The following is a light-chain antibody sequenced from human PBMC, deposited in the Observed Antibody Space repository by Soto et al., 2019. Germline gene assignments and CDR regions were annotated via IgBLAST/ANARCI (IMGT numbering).Light chain of an antibody. J-gene: IGKJ5*01. Sequence: QSPATLSLSPGERATLSCRASQSVSNYLAWYRQKPGQAPRLLIYDASSRATGIPARFSGSGSGTDFTLTISSLEPEDFAVYYCQQRSNWPPISFGQGTRLEIK. CDR3: QQRSNWPPIS. V-gene: IGKV3-11*01. CDR2: DAS. CDR1: QSVSNY.